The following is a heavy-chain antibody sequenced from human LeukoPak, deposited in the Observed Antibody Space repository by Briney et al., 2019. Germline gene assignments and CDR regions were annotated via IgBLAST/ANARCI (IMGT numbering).Heavy chain of an antibody. CDR2: IYPGDSDT. CDR1: GYNFTIYW. V-gene: IGHV5-51*01. Sequence: GESLKISYKGSGYNFTIYWIGWVRQMPGKGLEWMGIIYPGDSDTRYSPSFQGHVTISADKSISTAYLQWSSLKASDTAIYYCARRGYGEGFNFWGQGTMVTVSS. CDR3: ARRGYGEGFNF. J-gene: IGHJ3*01. D-gene: IGHD5-12*01.